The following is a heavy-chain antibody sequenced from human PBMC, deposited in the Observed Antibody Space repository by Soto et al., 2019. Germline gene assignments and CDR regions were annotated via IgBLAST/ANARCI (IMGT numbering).Heavy chain of an antibody. D-gene: IGHD6-13*01. V-gene: IGHV4-4*02. CDR3: ATRDTSRFD. CDR2: SHQSGNP. J-gene: IGHJ4*02. Sequence: QVQLQESGPGLVKPSGTLSLTCAVSGVSISSHDWWTWVRQPPGKGLEWIGESHQSGNPHYNSSRESRVTISLDKSKNQFSLTRSSVTAADTAVYYCATRDTSRFDWGQGTLVTVSS. CDR1: GVSISSHDW.